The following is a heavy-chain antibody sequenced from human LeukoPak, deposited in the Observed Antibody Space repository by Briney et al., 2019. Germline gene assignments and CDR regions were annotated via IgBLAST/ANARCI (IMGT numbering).Heavy chain of an antibody. V-gene: IGHV3-9*01. J-gene: IGHJ3*02. Sequence: PGGSLRLSCAASGFTFDDYAMHWVRQAPGKGLERVSGITWNSDTIGYADSVKGRFTISRDNAKNSLYLQMNSLRAEDTALYYCAKDTTYYYDSSGYDGFDIWGQGTMVTVSS. CDR2: ITWNSDTI. D-gene: IGHD3-22*01. CDR3: AKDTTYYYDSSGYDGFDI. CDR1: GFTFDDYA.